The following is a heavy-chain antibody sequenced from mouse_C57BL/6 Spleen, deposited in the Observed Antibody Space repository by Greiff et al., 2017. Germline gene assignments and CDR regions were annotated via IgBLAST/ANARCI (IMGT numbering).Heavy chain of an antibody. CDR3: ARPWDWYFDV. V-gene: IGHV5-6*01. D-gene: IGHD4-1*01. J-gene: IGHJ1*03. Sequence: EVKLMESGGDLVKPGGSLKLSCAASGFTFSSYGMSWVRQTPDKRLEWVATISSGGSYTYYPDSVKGRFTISRDNAKNTLYLQMSRLKSEDTAMYYCARPWDWYFDVWGTGTTVTVSS. CDR1: GFTFSSYG. CDR2: ISSGGSYT.